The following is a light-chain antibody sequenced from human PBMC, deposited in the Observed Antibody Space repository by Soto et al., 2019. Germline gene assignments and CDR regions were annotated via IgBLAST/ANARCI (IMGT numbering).Light chain of an antibody. V-gene: IGKV1-12*01. J-gene: IGKJ1*01. CDR3: QQTSAFPRT. CDR1: RDISNS. CDR2: GAS. Sequence: DFQMTQSPSSMSTSXGDRLTIASXASRDISNSLAWYQQTPGKAPKLLLRGASSLHRGVPSRFSGGGAGTEFTLTISSLQPEDFATYYCQQTSAFPRTFGQGTKVDIK.